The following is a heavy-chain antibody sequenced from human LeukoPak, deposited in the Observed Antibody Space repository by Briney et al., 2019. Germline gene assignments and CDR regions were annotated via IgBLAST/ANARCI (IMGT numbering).Heavy chain of an antibody. V-gene: IGHV3-48*01. CDR3: AREGSLRFLEWLPYAEFWFDP. D-gene: IGHD3-3*01. CDR1: GFTFSSYS. J-gene: IGHJ5*02. CDR2: ISSSSSTI. Sequence: GGSLRLSCAASGFTFSSYSMNWVRQAPGKGLEWVSYISSSSSTIYYADSVKGRFTISGDNAKNSLYLQMNSLRAEDTAVYYCAREGSLRFLEWLPYAEFWFDPWGQGTLVTVSS.